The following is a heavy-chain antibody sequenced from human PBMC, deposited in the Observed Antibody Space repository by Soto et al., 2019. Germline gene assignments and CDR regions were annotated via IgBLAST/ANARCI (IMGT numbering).Heavy chain of an antibody. CDR2: INAYNGNT. CDR1: GYTFTSYG. Sequence: QVQLVQSGAEVKKPGASVKVSCKASGYTFTSYGISWVRQAPGQGLEWMGWINAYNGNTNYAQKLQGRVTTTTATSTSTGYMALRSLRSDATAVYYCARVLPPCDPWGQGTLVTVSS. V-gene: IGHV1-18*01. J-gene: IGHJ5*02. CDR3: ARVLPPCDP.